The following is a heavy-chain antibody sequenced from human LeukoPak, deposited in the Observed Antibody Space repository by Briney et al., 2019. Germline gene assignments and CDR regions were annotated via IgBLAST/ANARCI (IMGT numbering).Heavy chain of an antibody. D-gene: IGHD3-3*01. J-gene: IGHJ5*02. Sequence: ASVKVSCKASGYSFTDHYMHWVRQAPGQGLEWMGWSNPNSGGTNYGQRFQGRVTMTRGKSISTVYMELSRLRSDDTAVYYCARDYRGYFWSGVRFDPWGQGTLVTVSS. CDR3: ARDYRGYFWSGVRFDP. CDR1: GYSFTDHY. CDR2: SNPNSGGT. V-gene: IGHV1-2*02.